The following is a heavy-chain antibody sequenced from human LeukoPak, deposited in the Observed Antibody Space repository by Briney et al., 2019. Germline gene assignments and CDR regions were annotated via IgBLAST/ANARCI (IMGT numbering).Heavy chain of an antibody. J-gene: IGHJ3*02. V-gene: IGHV3-23*01. D-gene: IGHD4-17*01. CDR3: AKDPNGDYIGTFDI. CDR1: GITLSKYG. CDR2: VLGSGVPT. Sequence: PGGSLRLSCAASGITLSKYGMSWVRQAPGKGLEWVATVLGSGVPTYYADSVQGRFTISRDNSKNTLYLQMNSLRAEDTAIYYCAKDPNGDYIGTFDIWGQGTMVIVS.